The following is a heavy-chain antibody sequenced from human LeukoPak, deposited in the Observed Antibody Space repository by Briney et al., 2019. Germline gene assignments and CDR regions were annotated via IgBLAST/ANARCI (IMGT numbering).Heavy chain of an antibody. D-gene: IGHD2-2*01. Sequence: ASVKVSCKVSGYTLTELSMHWVRQAPGKGLEWMGGFHPEDGETVYAQKFQGRVTMTEDTSTDTAYMELSSLRSEDTAVYYCATGKIYCSTTSCSDDSWGQETLVTVSS. CDR2: FHPEDGET. V-gene: IGHV1-24*01. J-gene: IGHJ4*02. CDR3: ATGKIYCSTTSCSDDS. CDR1: GYTLTELS.